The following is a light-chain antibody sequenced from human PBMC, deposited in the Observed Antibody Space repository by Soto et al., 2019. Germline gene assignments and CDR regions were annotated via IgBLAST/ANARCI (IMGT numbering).Light chain of an antibody. Sequence: DIQMTQSPSSLSASVGDRVTITCRASQSISSYLNWYQQKPGKAPKLLIYAASSLQSGVPSRFSGSGSGTDFTLTISSLQPEDFATYYCQQSDSTPITFGQRTRLEI. J-gene: IGKJ5*01. CDR1: QSISSY. V-gene: IGKV1-39*01. CDR2: AAS. CDR3: QQSDSTPIT.